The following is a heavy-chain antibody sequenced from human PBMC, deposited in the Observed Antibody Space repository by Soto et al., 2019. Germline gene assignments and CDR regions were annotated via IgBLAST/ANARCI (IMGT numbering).Heavy chain of an antibody. CDR3: ARNFYDGSGYSLLYFDQ. V-gene: IGHV4-30-2*01. J-gene: IGHJ4*02. CDR1: GGSISSGGYS. D-gene: IGHD3-22*01. CDR2: IYHSGST. Sequence: SETLSLTCAVSGGSISSGGYSWSWIRQPPGKGLEWIGFIYHSGSTSYNPSLKSRVTISLDRSENQFSLKLTSVTAADTAVYYCARNFYDGSGYSLLYFDQWGQGTQVTVSS.